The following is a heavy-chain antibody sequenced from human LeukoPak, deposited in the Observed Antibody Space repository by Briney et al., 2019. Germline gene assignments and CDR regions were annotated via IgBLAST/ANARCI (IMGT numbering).Heavy chain of an antibody. CDR2: INPNSGGT. CDR1: GYTFTGYY. V-gene: IGHV1-2*02. CDR3: ARESAGSRLDAFDI. J-gene: IGHJ3*02. Sequence: ASVKVSCKASGYTFTGYYMHWVRQAPGQGLEWMGWINPNSGGTNYAQKFQGRVTMTRDTSISTAYMELGRLRSDDTAVYYCARESAGSRLDAFDIWGQGTMVTVSS.